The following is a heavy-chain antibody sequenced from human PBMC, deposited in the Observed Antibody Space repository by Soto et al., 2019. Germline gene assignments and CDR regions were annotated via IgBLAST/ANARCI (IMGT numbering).Heavy chain of an antibody. J-gene: IGHJ4*02. CDR3: ARGATVTQYAY. V-gene: IGHV4-61*01. D-gene: IGHD4-17*01. CDR1: GVSVSSGSFY. Sequence: KPSETLSLTCTVSGVSVSSGSFYWAWIRQPPGKGLEWIGFGSYSGTTNYKPSLKSRVTISVDTSRSQVSLKVSSLTAADTAVYYCARGATVTQYAYWGQGTQVTFSS. CDR2: GSYSGTT.